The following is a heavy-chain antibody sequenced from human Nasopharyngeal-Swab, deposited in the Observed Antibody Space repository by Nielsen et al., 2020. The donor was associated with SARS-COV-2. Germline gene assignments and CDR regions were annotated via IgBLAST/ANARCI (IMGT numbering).Heavy chain of an antibody. J-gene: IGHJ4*02. Sequence: ASVTVSCQPSRYTFTSYGISWVRQAPGQGLEWMGWISAYNGNTNYAQKLQGRVTMTTDTSTSTAYMELRSLRSADTAVYYCARDDSSNYDFWSGYYTSFDYWGQGTLVTVSS. CDR1: RYTFTSYG. CDR2: ISAYNGNT. CDR3: ARDDSSNYDFWSGYYTSFDY. V-gene: IGHV1-18*01. D-gene: IGHD3-3*01.